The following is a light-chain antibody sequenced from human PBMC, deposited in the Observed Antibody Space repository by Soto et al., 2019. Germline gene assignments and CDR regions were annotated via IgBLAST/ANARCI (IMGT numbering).Light chain of an antibody. CDR2: SAS. J-gene: IGKJ1*01. CDR1: RSVLYSPNNKNY. V-gene: IGKV4-1*01. Sequence: DIVMTHSPDSLAVSLGERATINFRSSRSVLYSPNNKNYLAWYQQKPGQPPKLLIYSASYRESGAPDRFSGSGSATDLTLTISSLQAEDVATYYCHQYADTPRTFVQGTKGESK. CDR3: HQYADTPRT.